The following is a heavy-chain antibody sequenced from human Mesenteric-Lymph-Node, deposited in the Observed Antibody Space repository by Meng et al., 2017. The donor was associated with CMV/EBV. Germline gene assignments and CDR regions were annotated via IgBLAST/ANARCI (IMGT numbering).Heavy chain of an antibody. D-gene: IGHD6-6*01. V-gene: IGHV3-48*04. CDR2: ISSGSSTI. J-gene: IGHJ6*02. CDR3: ARDDYSSSSYGMDV. CDR1: GFTFSSYN. Sequence: GESLKISCAASGFTFSSYNMNWVRQAPGKGLEWVSHISSGSSTIYYADSVKGRFTISRDNAKNSLYLQMNSLRAEDTAVYYCARDDYSSSSYGMDVWGQGTTVTVSS.